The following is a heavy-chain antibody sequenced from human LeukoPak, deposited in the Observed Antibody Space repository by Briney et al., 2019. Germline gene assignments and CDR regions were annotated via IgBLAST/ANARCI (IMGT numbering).Heavy chain of an antibody. J-gene: IGHJ4*02. CDR1: GFTFSSYW. D-gene: IGHD3-22*01. CDR2: IKQDGSEK. CDR3: ARIPWRRYYDSSGYSFDY. V-gene: IGHV3-7*01. Sequence: GGSLRLTCAASGFTFSSYWMSWVGQAPGKGLERVANIKQDGSEKYYVDSVKGRFIISRDNAKNSLYLQMNRLRAEDTAVYYCARIPWRRYYDSSGYSFDYWGQGTLVTVSS.